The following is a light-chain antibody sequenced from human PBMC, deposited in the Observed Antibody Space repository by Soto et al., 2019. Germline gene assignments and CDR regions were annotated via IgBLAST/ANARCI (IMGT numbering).Light chain of an antibody. V-gene: IGKV3-20*01. CDR3: QQYGSSSIT. Sequence: EIVLTQSPGTLSLSPGERTTLSCRASQSVSSSYLAWYQQKPCQAPRLLIYGASSRATGIPDQLSGSWSGTDFTLTISRLGPEDFAVYYCQQYGSSSITFGQGTRLEIK. J-gene: IGKJ5*01. CDR2: GAS. CDR1: QSVSSSY.